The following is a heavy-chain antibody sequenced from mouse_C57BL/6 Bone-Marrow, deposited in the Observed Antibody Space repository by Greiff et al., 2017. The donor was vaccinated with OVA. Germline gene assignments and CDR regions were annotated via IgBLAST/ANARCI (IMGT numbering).Heavy chain of an antibody. CDR1: GYSITSDY. V-gene: IGHV3-8*01. CDR2: ISYSGST. J-gene: IGHJ3*01. Sequence: DVKLVESGPGLAKPSQTLSLTCSVTGYSITSDYWNWIRKFPGNKLEYMGYISYSGSTYYNPSLKSRISITRDTSKNQYYLQLNSVTTEDTATYYCAISSDYYGSSAWFAYWGQGTLVTVSA. D-gene: IGHD1-1*01. CDR3: AISSDYYGSSAWFAY.